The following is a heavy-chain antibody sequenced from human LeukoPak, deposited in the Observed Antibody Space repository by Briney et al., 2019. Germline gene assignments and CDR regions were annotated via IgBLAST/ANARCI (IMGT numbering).Heavy chain of an antibody. Sequence: GSLRLSCAASGFTVSSNYMSWARQAPGKGLEWVSVIYSGGSTYYADSVKGRFTISRHNSKNTLYLQMNSLRAEDTAVYYCARAMVRGVIQYYGMDVWGQGTTVTVSS. CDR2: IYSGGST. J-gene: IGHJ6*02. CDR3: ARAMVRGVIQYYGMDV. CDR1: GFTVSSNY. V-gene: IGHV3-53*04. D-gene: IGHD3-10*01.